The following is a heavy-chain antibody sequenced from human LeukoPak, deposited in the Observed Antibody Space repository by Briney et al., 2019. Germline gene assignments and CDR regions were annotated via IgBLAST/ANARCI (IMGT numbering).Heavy chain of an antibody. V-gene: IGHV3-21*04. CDR2: ISNSSPNI. J-gene: IGHJ3*02. Sequence: PGGSLRLSCAASGFTFSSYTMNWVRQAPGKGLEWVSSISNSSPNIYYADSVKGRFTISRDSAKDSLYLQMNSLRAEDTALYYCARMGDPMIVVVITTAFDIWGQGTMVTVSS. CDR3: ARMGDPMIVVVITTAFDI. D-gene: IGHD3-22*01. CDR1: GFTFSSYT.